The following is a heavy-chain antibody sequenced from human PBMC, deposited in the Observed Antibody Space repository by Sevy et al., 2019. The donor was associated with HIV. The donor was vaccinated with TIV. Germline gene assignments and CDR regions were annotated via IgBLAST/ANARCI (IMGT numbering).Heavy chain of an antibody. CDR2: INAGNGNT. Sequence: ASVKVSCKASGYTFTSYAMHWVRQAPGQRLEWMGWINAGNGNTKYSQTFQGRVTITRETSASTAYMELSSLRSEDTAVYYCARDPIYRIIPFDYWGQGTLVTVSS. CDR1: GYTFTSYA. D-gene: IGHD3-16*02. J-gene: IGHJ4*02. V-gene: IGHV1-3*01. CDR3: ARDPIYRIIPFDY.